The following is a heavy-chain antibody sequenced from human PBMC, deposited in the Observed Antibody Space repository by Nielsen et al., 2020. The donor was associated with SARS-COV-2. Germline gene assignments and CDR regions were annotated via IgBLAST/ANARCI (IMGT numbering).Heavy chain of an antibody. Sequence: GESLKISCAASGFTFNSVGMHWVRQAPGKGLEWVAVVSTEGGTTYYADSVKGRFTISRDNSKNTLYLQMNSLRAEDTAVYYCAKRQLWAFDFWGQGTLVTVSS. J-gene: IGHJ4*02. CDR2: VSTEGGTT. CDR1: GFTFNSVG. D-gene: IGHD3-16*01. CDR3: AKRQLWAFDF. V-gene: IGHV3-30*19.